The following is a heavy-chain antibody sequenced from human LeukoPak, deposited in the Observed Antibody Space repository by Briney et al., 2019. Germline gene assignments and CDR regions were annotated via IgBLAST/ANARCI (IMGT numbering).Heavy chain of an antibody. CDR1: GDSVSSNSVT. CDR2: TYYRSTWYN. Sequence: SQTLSLTCAISGDSVSSNSVTWNWIRQSPSRGLEWLGRTYYRSTWYNDYAVSVRARITVNPDTSKNQVSLHLNSVTPEDTAVYYCARRLTQYDCFDPWGQGILVTVSS. V-gene: IGHV6-1*01. D-gene: IGHD2-2*01. J-gene: IGHJ5*02. CDR3: ARRLTQYDCFDP.